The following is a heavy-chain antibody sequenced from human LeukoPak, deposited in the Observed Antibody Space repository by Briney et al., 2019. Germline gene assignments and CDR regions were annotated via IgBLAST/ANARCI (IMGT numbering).Heavy chain of an antibody. V-gene: IGHV3-33*06. CDR1: GFTFSSYG. D-gene: IGHD5-18*01. Sequence: GGSLRLSCAASGFTFSSYGMHWVRQAPGKGLEWVAVIWYDGSNKYYADSVKGRFTISRDNSKNTLYLQMNSLRAEDTAVYYCAKGGGGYDGFDYWGQGTLVNVSS. CDR3: AKGGGGYDGFDY. CDR2: IWYDGSNK. J-gene: IGHJ4*02.